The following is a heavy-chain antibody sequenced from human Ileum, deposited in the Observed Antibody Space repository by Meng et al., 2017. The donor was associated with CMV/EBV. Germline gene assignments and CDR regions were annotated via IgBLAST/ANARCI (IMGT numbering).Heavy chain of an antibody. D-gene: IGHD6-19*01. J-gene: IGHJ4*02. CDR3: ARVESNSSGWFVSY. CDR1: GGSISSSSYY. V-gene: IGHV4-39*07. CDR2: IYYSGST. Sequence: QRALQESGPGLVKPSETLSLICTVSGGSISSSSYYWAWIRQPPGKGLEWIGSIYYSGSTYYNPSLKSRVTISVDTSKNQFSLKLTSVTAADTAVHFCARVESNSSGWFVSYWGQGALVTVSS.